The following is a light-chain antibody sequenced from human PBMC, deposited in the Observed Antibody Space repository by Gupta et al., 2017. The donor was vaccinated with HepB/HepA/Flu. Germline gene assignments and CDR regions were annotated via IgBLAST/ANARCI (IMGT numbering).Light chain of an antibody. Sequence: EIVMTQSPATLSVSPGEGATLSCRASQNVRDNLAWYQHKPGQAPRLLIYGASTRATGIPARFSGSGSGTEFTLTISSLQSEDFAIYYCQQYDKWPPLTFGGGTKVEIK. CDR2: GAS. CDR1: QNVRDN. CDR3: QQYDKWPPLT. J-gene: IGKJ4*01. V-gene: IGKV3-15*01.